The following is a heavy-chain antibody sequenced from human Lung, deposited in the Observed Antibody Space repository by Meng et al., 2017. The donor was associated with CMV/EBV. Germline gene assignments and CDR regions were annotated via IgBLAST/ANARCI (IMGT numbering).Heavy chain of an antibody. Sequence: IAFSDDGMDWVRQDEGKGLEWVAVVAYDESKKFYAEYVKGRFTISRDNLRDILYLQMDNLRTEDTAIYYCARDSWLGYGSGSYLDHWGQGILVTVSS. CDR2: VAYDESKK. D-gene: IGHD3-10*01. J-gene: IGHJ4*02. CDR1: IAFSDDG. V-gene: IGHV3-30*03. CDR3: ARDSWLGYGSGSYLDH.